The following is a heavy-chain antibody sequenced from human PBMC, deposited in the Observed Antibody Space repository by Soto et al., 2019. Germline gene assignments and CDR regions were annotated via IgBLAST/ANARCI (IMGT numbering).Heavy chain of an antibody. Sequence: QVHLVQSGAEVKKPGASVKVSCKGSGYAFTTYGITWVRQAPGQGLEWMGWISAHNGNTNYAQKLQDRVTVTRDTSTSTAYMELRSLRSDDTAVYYCARGRYGDYWGQGALVTVSS. CDR3: ARGRYGDY. V-gene: IGHV1-18*01. CDR1: GYAFTTYG. J-gene: IGHJ4*02. CDR2: ISAHNGNT. D-gene: IGHD1-1*01.